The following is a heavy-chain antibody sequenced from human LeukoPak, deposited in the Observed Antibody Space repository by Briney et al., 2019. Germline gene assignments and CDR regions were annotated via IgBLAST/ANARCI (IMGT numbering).Heavy chain of an antibody. CDR1: GFTFSSYA. Sequence: GGSLRLSCAASGFTFSSYAMSWVRQAPGKGLEWVSYISSSRSTIYYADSVKGRFTISRDNAKNSLYLQMNSLRVEDTALYYCARGVDWVDYWGQGTLVTVSS. V-gene: IGHV3-48*04. D-gene: IGHD2-21*01. J-gene: IGHJ4*02. CDR2: ISSSRSTI. CDR3: ARGVDWVDY.